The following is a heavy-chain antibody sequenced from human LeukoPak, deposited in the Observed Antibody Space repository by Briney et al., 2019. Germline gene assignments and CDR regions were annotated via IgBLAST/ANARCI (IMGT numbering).Heavy chain of an antibody. J-gene: IGHJ4*02. CDR3: AKDSHSWSRDY. CDR1: GFTFSNYG. V-gene: IGHV3-30*18. CDR2: ISNDGSEK. Sequence: GRSLRLSCAASGFTFSNYGIYWVRQAPGKGLEWVAVISNDGSEKYYADSVKGRFTISRDNSKKTVYLQMNSLKAEDTAVYYCAKDSHSWSRDYWGQGTLVTVSS. D-gene: IGHD6-13*01.